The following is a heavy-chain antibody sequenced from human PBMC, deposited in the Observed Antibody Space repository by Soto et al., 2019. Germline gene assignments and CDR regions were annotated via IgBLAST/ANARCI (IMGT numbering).Heavy chain of an antibody. CDR1: GYTFTNYA. Sequence: GGSLRLSCVSSGYTFTNYAMTWVRQSPGKGLEWVSSITGSGGATYHADSVKGRFTISRDNAKYTLYLQINSLRAEDTAIYYCAKSSGSFLNNWLDPWGQGTLVTVSS. CDR3: AKSSGSFLNNWLDP. D-gene: IGHD6-19*01. V-gene: IGHV3-23*01. J-gene: IGHJ5*02. CDR2: ITGSGGAT.